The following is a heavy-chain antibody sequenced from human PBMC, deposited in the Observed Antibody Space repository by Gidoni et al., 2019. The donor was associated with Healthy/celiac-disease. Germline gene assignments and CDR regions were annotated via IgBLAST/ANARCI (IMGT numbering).Heavy chain of an antibody. J-gene: IGHJ6*02. V-gene: IGHV3-33*01. CDR1: GFTFSSYG. CDR3: ARDIWSSWYGGSGYYGMDV. CDR2: IWYDGSNK. D-gene: IGHD6-13*01. Sequence: QVQLVESGGGVVQPGRSLRLSCAASGFTFSSYGMHWVRPAPGKGLEWVAVIWYDGSNKYYADSVKGRFTISRDNSKNTLYLQMNSLRAEDTAVYYCARDIWSSWYGGSGYYGMDVWGQGTTVTVSS.